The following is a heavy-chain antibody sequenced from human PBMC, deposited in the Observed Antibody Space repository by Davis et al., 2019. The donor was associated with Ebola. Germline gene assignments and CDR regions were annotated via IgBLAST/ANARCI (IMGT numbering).Heavy chain of an antibody. CDR3: ARGNYYSFDY. CDR1: EFTFSDYW. Sequence: PGGSLRLSCAASEFTFSDYWMHWVRQAPGKGLVWVSRISGDGSITTYADSVKGRFTISRDNTKNTLYLQMYSLRAEDTAVYYCARGNYYSFDYWGQGTLVTVSS. V-gene: IGHV3-74*01. CDR2: ISGDGSIT. D-gene: IGHD3-10*01. J-gene: IGHJ4*02.